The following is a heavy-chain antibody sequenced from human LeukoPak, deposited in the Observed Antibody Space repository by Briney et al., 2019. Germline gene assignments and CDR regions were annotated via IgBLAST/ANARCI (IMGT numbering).Heavy chain of an antibody. Sequence: GGPLRLSCAASGFTFSRYSMNWVRQAPGKGLEWLSFISSNSITTYYADSVKGRFTVSRDNAKNSLYLQMNSLRAEDTAMYYCARALVDTSVVTSGLMNWFDPWGQGTVVTVSS. J-gene: IGHJ5*02. V-gene: IGHV3-48*01. D-gene: IGHD5-18*01. CDR2: ISSNSITT. CDR3: ARALVDTSVVTSGLMNWFDP. CDR1: GFTFSRYS.